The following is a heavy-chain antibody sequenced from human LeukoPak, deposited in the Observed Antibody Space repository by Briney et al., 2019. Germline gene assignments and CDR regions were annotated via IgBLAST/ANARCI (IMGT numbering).Heavy chain of an antibody. D-gene: IGHD2-8*01. J-gene: IGHJ4*02. Sequence: GRSLRLSCAASGFTFSSYAMHWVRQAPGKGRKWVAVISYDGSNKYYADSVKGRFTISRDNSKNTLYLQMNSLRAEDTAVYYCASELMVYAHYWGQGTLVTVSS. CDR3: ASELMVYAHY. CDR1: GFTFSSYA. V-gene: IGHV3-30*01. CDR2: ISYDGSNK.